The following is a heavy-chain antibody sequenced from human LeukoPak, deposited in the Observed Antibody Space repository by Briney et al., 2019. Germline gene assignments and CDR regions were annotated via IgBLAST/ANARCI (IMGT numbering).Heavy chain of an antibody. Sequence: PSETLSLTCTVSGGSISSSSYYWGWIRQPPGKGLEWIGSIYYSGSTYYNPSLESRVTISVDTSKNQFSLKLSSVTAADTAVYYCARKALGAFDYWGQGTLVTVSS. CDR3: ARKALGAFDY. D-gene: IGHD4/OR15-4a*01. CDR2: IYYSGST. J-gene: IGHJ4*02. V-gene: IGHV4-39*01. CDR1: GGSISSSSYY.